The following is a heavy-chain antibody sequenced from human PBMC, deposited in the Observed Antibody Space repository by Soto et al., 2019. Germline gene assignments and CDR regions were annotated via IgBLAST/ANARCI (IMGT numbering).Heavy chain of an antibody. CDR1: GGSMNSYY. J-gene: IGHJ3*02. Sequence: QVQLHESGPGLVKPSETLSLTCSVSGGSMNSYYWCWIRQSPGKGLEWLGYIYYSGDTKYNPSLQSRISISVDTTKNHFSLRLTSVTAADTAVYYCARDRNKLWKNDAFDIWGQGTMVTVSS. D-gene: IGHD3-3*01. V-gene: IGHV4-59*01. CDR2: IYYSGDT. CDR3: ARDRNKLWKNDAFDI.